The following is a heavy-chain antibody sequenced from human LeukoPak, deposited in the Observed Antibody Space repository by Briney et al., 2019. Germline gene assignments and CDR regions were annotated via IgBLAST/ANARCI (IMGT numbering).Heavy chain of an antibody. D-gene: IGHD4-17*01. CDR1: GFTFDDYA. J-gene: IGHJ5*02. CDR3: ARVSRTVTILDR. Sequence: PGRSLRLSCAASGFTFDDYAMHWVRQAPGKGLEWVSGISWNSGSIGYADSVKGRFTISRDNAKNSLYLQMNSLRAEDTAVYYCARVSRTVTILDRWGQGTLVTVSS. CDR2: ISWNSGSI. V-gene: IGHV3-9*01.